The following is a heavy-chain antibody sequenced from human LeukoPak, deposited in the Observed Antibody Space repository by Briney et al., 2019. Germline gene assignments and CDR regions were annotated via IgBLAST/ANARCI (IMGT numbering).Heavy chain of an antibody. V-gene: IGHV4-59*08. Sequence: SETLSLTCAVSYDSISGYYWSWIRQPPGKGLEWIGYIHYSGRTNYNPSLKSRLTISVDTSKNQFSLKLSSVTAADTAVYYCARHPGYYYYGMDVWGQGTTVTVSS. J-gene: IGHJ6*02. CDR2: IHYSGRT. D-gene: IGHD3-10*01. CDR3: ARHPGYYYYGMDV. CDR1: YDSISGYY.